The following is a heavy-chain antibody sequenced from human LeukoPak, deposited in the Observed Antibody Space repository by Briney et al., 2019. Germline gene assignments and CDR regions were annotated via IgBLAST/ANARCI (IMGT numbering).Heavy chain of an antibody. Sequence: GGSLRLSCAASGFTFSNYWMSRVRQAPGKGLEWVANIKRDGSEKYYVDSVKGRFTISRDNAKNSLYLQMNGLRAEDTAVFYCGGGPGYWGQGTLVTVSS. V-gene: IGHV3-7*01. CDR2: IKRDGSEK. CDR3: GGGPGY. CDR1: GFTFSNYW. D-gene: IGHD2-15*01. J-gene: IGHJ4*02.